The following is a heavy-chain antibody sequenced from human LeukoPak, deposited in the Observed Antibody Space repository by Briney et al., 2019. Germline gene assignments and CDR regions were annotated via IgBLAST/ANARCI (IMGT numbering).Heavy chain of an antibody. Sequence: SVKDSCKASGGTFSSYAISWVRQAPGQGLEWMGGIIPIFGTANYAQKFQGRVTITTDESTSTAYMELSSLRSEDTAVYYCARGGPAAIGLRPFDPWGQGTLVTVSS. D-gene: IGHD2-2*02. CDR2: IIPIFGTA. CDR3: ARGGPAAIGLRPFDP. J-gene: IGHJ5*02. V-gene: IGHV1-69*05. CDR1: GGTFSSYA.